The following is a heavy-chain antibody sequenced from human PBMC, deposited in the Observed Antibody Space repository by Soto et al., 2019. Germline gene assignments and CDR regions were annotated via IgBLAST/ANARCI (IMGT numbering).Heavy chain of an antibody. CDR2: IYNTGST. CDR1: DDSISTGNYY. Sequence: QLQLQESGPGLVKPSETLSLTCTVSDDSISTGNYYWGWIRQPPGKGPEWIASIYNTGSTYYNPSFRSRVTMSVGTSKNQFSLKLRAVAAADPAVYYCATFPHDNGPYYNIHWGQGTLVTVAS. V-gene: IGHV4-39*01. D-gene: IGHD3-22*01. J-gene: IGHJ4*02. CDR3: ATFPHDNGPYYNIH.